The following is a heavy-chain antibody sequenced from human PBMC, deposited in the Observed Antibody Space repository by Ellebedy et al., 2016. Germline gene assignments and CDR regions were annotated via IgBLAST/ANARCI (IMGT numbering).Heavy chain of an antibody. D-gene: IGHD4-17*01. J-gene: IGHJ6*02. CDR2: IYYSGTT. Sequence: SETLSLTCTVSGGSISGSSYYWSWIRQPPGKGLEWIGSIYYSGTTYYNPSLKSRATMSVDTSKDQFSLKLSSVTAADTALYYCARPTTENYYYAMDVWGQGTTVTVSS. CDR1: GGSISGSSYY. CDR3: ARPTTENYYYAMDV. V-gene: IGHV4-39*01.